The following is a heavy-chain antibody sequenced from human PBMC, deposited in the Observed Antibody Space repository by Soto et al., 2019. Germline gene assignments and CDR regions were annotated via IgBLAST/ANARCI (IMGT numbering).Heavy chain of an antibody. Sequence: QVQLVQSGAAVKKPGASVKVSCKTSGFNFFNYGYTWVRQAPGQGLEWVGCIRALRGRKDYAPKFQGRVTLTADTSPSTAYMELGSLTSDDTAVYYCARTSSTANFEGWGQGTLVTVSS. V-gene: IGHV1-18*01. CDR3: ARTSSTANFEG. J-gene: IGHJ4*02. D-gene: IGHD1-26*01. CDR1: GFNFFNYG. CDR2: IRALRGRK.